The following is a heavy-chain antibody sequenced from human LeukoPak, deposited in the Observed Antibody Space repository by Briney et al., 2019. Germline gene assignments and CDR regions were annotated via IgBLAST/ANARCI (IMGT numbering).Heavy chain of an antibody. CDR1: GFTFSSYA. CDR3: AKDMRYSYGYPDAFDI. Sequence: PGGSLRLSCAASGFTFSSYAMSWVRQAPGKGLEWVSAISGSGDTTYYADSVKGRFTISRDNSKNTLYLQMNSLRAEDTAVYYCAKDMRYSYGYPDAFDIWGQGTMVTVSS. V-gene: IGHV3-23*01. D-gene: IGHD5-18*01. J-gene: IGHJ3*02. CDR2: ISGSGDTT.